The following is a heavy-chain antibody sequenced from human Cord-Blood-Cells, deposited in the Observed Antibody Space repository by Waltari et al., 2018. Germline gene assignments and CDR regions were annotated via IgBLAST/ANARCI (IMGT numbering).Heavy chain of an antibody. D-gene: IGHD6-13*01. J-gene: IGHJ6*02. V-gene: IGHV4-34*01. CDR1: GGSFSGYY. CDR2: INHSGST. Sequence: QVQLQQWGAGLLKPSETLSLTCAVYGGSFSGYYWSWIRQPPGKGLEWIGEINHSGSTNYNPSLKSRVTISVDTSKNQFSLKLSSVTAADTAVYYCARTPPTGIAAAGTYYYYGMDVWGQGTTVTVSS. CDR3: ARTPPTGIAAAGTYYYYGMDV.